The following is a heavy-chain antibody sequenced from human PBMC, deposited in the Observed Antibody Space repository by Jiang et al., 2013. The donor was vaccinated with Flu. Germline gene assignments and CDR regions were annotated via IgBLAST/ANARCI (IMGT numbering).Heavy chain of an antibody. CDR1: GGSFSGYY. CDR3: ARGPGPYYYGSGTYGLNY. D-gene: IGHD3-10*01. Sequence: LLKPSETLSLTCAVYGGSFSGYYWSWIRQAPGKGLEWIGEINHRGSTNYNPSLKSRVTISVDTSKNQFSLKVNSVTAADTAVYYCARGPGPYYYGSGTYGLNYWGQGTLVSVSS. V-gene: IGHV4-34*01. CDR2: INHRGST. J-gene: IGHJ4*02.